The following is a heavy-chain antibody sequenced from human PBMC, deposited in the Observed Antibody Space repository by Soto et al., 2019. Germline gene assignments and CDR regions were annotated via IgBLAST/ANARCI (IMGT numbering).Heavy chain of an antibody. CDR1: GGSISSYY. V-gene: IGHV4-59*12. Sequence: ETLSLTCTVSGGSISSYYWSCIRQPPGKGLERIGYIYYSGSTNYNPSLKSRVTISVDTSKNQLSLKLSSVTAADTAVYYCAIDVSLGYCTPTSCDLLSWFEAWGQGTKVTVSS. D-gene: IGHD2-2*01. CDR3: AIDVSLGYCTPTSCDLLSWFEA. J-gene: IGHJ5*02. CDR2: IYYSGST.